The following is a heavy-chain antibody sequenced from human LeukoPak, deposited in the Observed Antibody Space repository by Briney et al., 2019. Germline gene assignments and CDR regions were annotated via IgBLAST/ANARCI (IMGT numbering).Heavy chain of an antibody. Sequence: PGGPLRLSCAASGFTFSSYAMSWVRQAPGKGLEWVSAISGSGGSTYYADSVKGRFTISRDNSMNTLYLQMNSLRAEDTAVYYCARASSSGWYPRPEYFDYGGQGTLVTVS. CDR3: ARASSSGWYPRPEYFDY. D-gene: IGHD6-19*01. V-gene: IGHV3-23*01. CDR1: GFTFSSYA. CDR2: ISGSGGST. J-gene: IGHJ4*02.